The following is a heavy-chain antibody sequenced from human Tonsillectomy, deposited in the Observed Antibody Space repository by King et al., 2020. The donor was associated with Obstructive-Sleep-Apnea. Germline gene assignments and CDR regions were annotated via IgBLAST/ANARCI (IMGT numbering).Heavy chain of an antibody. J-gene: IGHJ2*01. V-gene: IGHV4-4*02. CDR1: GGSITSTDW. CDR3: ARDSGQQLADWYFDL. Sequence: QLQESGPGLVKPSGTLSLNCAVSGGSITSTDWWSWVRQPPGKGMEWIGQIYYKWSTDSNPALKSRGTLSVDKSKNQFSLKLSSVTAADTAVYYCARDSGQQLADWYFDLWGRGTLVTVSS. D-gene: IGHD6-13*01. CDR2: IYYKWST.